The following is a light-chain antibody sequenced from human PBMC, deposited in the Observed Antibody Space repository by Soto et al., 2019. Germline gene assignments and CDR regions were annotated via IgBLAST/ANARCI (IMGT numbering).Light chain of an antibody. CDR2: DGT. Sequence: DIQLTQSPSTLSASVGDRVTITCRASQSVFIWLAWYQQKPGRAPKLLIFDGTDLESGFPSRFSGDGSGIEFTLTISSLQPDDVSTYYCQEYGTNSFSFGEGTKLEI. CDR3: QEYGTNSFS. V-gene: IGKV1-5*01. CDR1: QSVFIW. J-gene: IGKJ2*03.